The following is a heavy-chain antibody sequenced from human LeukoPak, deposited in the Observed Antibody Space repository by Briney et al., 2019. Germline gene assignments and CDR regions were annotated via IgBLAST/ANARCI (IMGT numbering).Heavy chain of an antibody. CDR2: ISAYNGNT. J-gene: IGHJ6*03. V-gene: IGHV1-18*01. Sequence: ASVKVSCKASGYTFTNYGISWVRQAPGQGLEWMGWISAYNGNTNYAQKLQGRVTMTTDTSTSTAYMELRSLRSDDTAVYYCAREGLRSIAARRGTRDYMDVWGKGTTVIVSS. D-gene: IGHD6-6*01. CDR1: GYTFTNYG. CDR3: AREGLRSIAARRGTRDYMDV.